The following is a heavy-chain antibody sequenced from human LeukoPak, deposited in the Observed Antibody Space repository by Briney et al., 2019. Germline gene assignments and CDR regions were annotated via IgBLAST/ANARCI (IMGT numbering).Heavy chain of an antibody. Sequence: SETLSLTCTLSGGSISSYYWSWIRQPAGKGLAWIGRIYTSGRTHYNPSLKSRVTMSVDTSKNQFSLKLSSVTAADTAVYYCARVYCSGGSCLSSSRAPARWAFDIWGQGTMVTVSS. V-gene: IGHV4-4*07. D-gene: IGHD2-15*01. J-gene: IGHJ3*02. CDR1: GGSISSYY. CDR2: IYTSGRT. CDR3: ARVYCSGGSCLSSSRAPARWAFDI.